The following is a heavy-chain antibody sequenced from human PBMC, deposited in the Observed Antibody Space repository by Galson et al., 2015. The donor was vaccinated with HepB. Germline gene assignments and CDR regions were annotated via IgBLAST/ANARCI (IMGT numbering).Heavy chain of an antibody. CDR1: GFTFSSYS. D-gene: IGHD4-17*01. J-gene: IGHJ6*02. CDR2: ISSSSSYI. Sequence: SLRLSCAASGFTFSSYSMNWVRQAPGKGLEWVSSISSSSSYIYYADSVKGRFTISRDNAKNSLYLQMNSLRAEDTAVYYCAREAVTTAHGMDVWGQGTTVTVSS. CDR3: AREAVTTAHGMDV. V-gene: IGHV3-21*01.